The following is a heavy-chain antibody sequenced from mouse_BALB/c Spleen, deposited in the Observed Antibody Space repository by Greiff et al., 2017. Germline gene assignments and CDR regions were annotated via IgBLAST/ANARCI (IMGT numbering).Heavy chain of an antibody. CDR3: AREGNSSAWFAY. D-gene: IGHD2-1*01. V-gene: IGHV5-4*02. CDR1: GFTFSSYT. Sequence: EVKLVESGGGLVKPGGSLKLSCAASGFTFSSYTMSWVRQTPEKRLEWVATISDGGSYTYYPDSVKGRFTISRDNAKNNLYLQMSSLKSEDTAMYYCAREGNSSAWFAYWGQGTLVTVSA. CDR2: ISDGGSYT. J-gene: IGHJ3*01.